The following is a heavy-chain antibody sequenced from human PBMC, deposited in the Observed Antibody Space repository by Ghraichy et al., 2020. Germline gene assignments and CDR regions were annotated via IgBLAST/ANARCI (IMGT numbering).Heavy chain of an antibody. Sequence: QTLSLTCAISGDSVSTNTIAWSWVRQSPSRGLEWLGRTYYRSKWYDDYAVSVKSRITITPDTSKNRFSLQLISVTPDDTAVYYCASGSVGAPYYFDSWGQGTLVTVSS. J-gene: IGHJ4*02. CDR2: TYYRSKWYD. D-gene: IGHD1-26*01. CDR1: GDSVSTNTIA. V-gene: IGHV6-1*01. CDR3: ASGSVGAPYYFDS.